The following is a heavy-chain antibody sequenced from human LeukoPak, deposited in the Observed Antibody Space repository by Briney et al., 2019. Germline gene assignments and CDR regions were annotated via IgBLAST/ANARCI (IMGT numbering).Heavy chain of an antibody. CDR3: ARGNYDYVCGSYRYLDY. CDR1: GGSISSSSYD. D-gene: IGHD3-16*02. Sequence: SETLSLTCTVSGGSISSSSYDWGWIRQPPGKGLEWIGSIYYSGSTYYNPSLKSLVTISVDTSKHPFSLKLSSVTAADTAVYYYARGNYDYVCGSYRYLDYWGQGTLVTVSS. CDR2: IYYSGST. V-gene: IGHV4-39*07. J-gene: IGHJ4*02.